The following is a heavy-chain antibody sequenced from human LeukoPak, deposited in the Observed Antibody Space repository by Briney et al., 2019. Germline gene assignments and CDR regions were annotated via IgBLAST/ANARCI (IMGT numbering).Heavy chain of an antibody. V-gene: IGHV4-39*07. Sequence: SETLSLTCTASGGSISSTNYYWGWIRQPPGKGLEWIGSMYYNGSTYYNPSLKSRVTISVDTSKNQLSLKVRSVTAADTAVYYCAVLLAGVSDGFDNAFDIWGQGTMVTVSS. CDR3: AVLLAGVSDGFDNAFDI. CDR2: MYYNGST. J-gene: IGHJ3*02. CDR1: GGSISSTNYY. D-gene: IGHD5-24*01.